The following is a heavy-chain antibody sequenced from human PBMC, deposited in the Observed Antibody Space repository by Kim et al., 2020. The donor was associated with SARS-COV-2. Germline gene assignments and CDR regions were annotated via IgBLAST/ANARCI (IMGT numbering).Heavy chain of an antibody. D-gene: IGHD1-1*01. CDR2: GSSR. V-gene: IGHV3-74*03. J-gene: IGHJ4*02. CDR3: ARGAGGFDF. Sequence: GSSRTYADSVSGRFTVARDNAKNTLFLQMNTRSAEDTALYDCARGAGGFDFWGQGTVVTVSS.